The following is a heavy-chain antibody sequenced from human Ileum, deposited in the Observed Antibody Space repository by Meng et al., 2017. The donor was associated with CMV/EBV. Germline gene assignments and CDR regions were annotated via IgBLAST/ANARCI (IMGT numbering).Heavy chain of an antibody. CDR1: GFTFSDYW. D-gene: IGHD4-11*01. V-gene: IGHV3-15*01. J-gene: IGHJ4*02. Sequence: GESLKISCAASGFTFSDYWMNWVRQAPGKGLEWVGRVKTKTEGGTTDYIAPVKGRVTISRDESKNMVLLQMNSLKTDDTDVYYCTTRFRTTNDFWGQGTLVTVSS. CDR3: TTRFRTTNDF. CDR2: VKTKTEGGTT.